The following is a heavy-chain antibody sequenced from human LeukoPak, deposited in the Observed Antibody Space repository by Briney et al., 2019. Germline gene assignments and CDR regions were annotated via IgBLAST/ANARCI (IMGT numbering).Heavy chain of an antibody. V-gene: IGHV1-69*13. D-gene: IGHD1-26*01. CDR3: AREVLVGATGWFDP. CDR2: IIPIFGTA. CDR1: GGTFSSYA. J-gene: IGHJ5*02. Sequence: SVKVSCKASGGTFSSYAISWVRQAPGQGLEWVGGIIPIFGTANYAQKFQGRVTITADESTSTAYMELSSLRSEDTAVYYCAREVLVGATGWFDPWGQGTLVTVSS.